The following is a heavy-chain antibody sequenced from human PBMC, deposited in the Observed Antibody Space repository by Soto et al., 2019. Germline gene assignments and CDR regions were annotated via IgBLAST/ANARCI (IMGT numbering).Heavy chain of an antibody. Sequence: ASVKVSCKVSGYTLTELSMHWVRQAPGKGLEWMGGFDPEDGETIYAQKFQGRVTMTEDTSTDTAYMELSSLRSEDTAVYYRATAVYYDFWSGPLDYYYGMDVWGQGTTVTVSS. J-gene: IGHJ6*02. CDR2: FDPEDGET. D-gene: IGHD3-3*01. CDR3: ATAVYYDFWSGPLDYYYGMDV. V-gene: IGHV1-24*01. CDR1: GYTLTELS.